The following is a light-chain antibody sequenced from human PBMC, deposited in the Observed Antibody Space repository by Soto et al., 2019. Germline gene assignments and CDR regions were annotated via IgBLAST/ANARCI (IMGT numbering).Light chain of an antibody. CDR2: EAR. CDR1: SNDVGAHNY. V-gene: IGLV2-14*01. Sequence: QSALTQPASVSGSPGHSITISCTGTSNDVGAHNYVSWYQHHPGKAPKILIYEARNRPSGVSNRFSCSKSGNTASLTISGLQAEAEAHYYCTSYTSTSTLVFGGGTKVTVL. J-gene: IGLJ2*01. CDR3: TSYTSTSTLV.